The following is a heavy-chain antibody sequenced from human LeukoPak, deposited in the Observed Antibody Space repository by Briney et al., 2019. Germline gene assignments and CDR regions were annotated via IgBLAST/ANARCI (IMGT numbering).Heavy chain of an antibody. J-gene: IGHJ4*02. CDR3: ARDLYGDYVDY. V-gene: IGHV4-59*01. CDR2: IYYSGNT. CDR1: GGSISSYY. Sequence: PSETLSLTCTVSGGSISSYYWSWIRQPPGKGLEWIGYIYYSGNTNYNPSLKSRVTISVDTSKNQFSLKLSSVTAADTAVYYCARDLYGDYVDYWGQGTLVTVSS. D-gene: IGHD4-17*01.